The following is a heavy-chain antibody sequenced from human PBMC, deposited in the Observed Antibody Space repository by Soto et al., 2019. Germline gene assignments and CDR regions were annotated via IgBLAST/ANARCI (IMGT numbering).Heavy chain of an antibody. CDR2: ISAYNGNT. D-gene: IGHD3-16*02. Sequence: QVQLVQSGAEVKKPGASVKVSCKASGYTFTSYGISWVRQAPGQGLEWMGWISAYNGNTNYAQKLQGRVTMTTDTSTSTAYMELRSLRADDTAVYYCARGPSAYYDYVWGSYRYDNWFDPWGQGTLVTVSS. CDR3: ARGPSAYYDYVWGSYRYDNWFDP. V-gene: IGHV1-18*01. CDR1: GYTFTSYG. J-gene: IGHJ5*02.